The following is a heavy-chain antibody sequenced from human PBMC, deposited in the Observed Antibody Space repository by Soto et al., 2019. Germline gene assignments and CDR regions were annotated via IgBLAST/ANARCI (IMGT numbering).Heavy chain of an antibody. D-gene: IGHD2-2*01. CDR1: GFTFSSYG. V-gene: IGHV3-33*01. Sequence: QVQLVESGGGVVQPGRSLRLSCAASGFTFSSYGMHWVRQAPGKGLEWVAVIWYDGSNKYYADSVKGRFTISRDNSKNTLYLQMNSLRAEDTAVYYCARRWVYQPLLNYYYGMDVWGQGTTVTVSS. CDR3: ARRWVYQPLLNYYYGMDV. CDR2: IWYDGSNK. J-gene: IGHJ6*02.